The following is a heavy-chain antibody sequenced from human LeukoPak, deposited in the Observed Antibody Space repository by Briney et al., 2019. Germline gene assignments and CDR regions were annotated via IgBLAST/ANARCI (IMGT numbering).Heavy chain of an antibody. Sequence: SETLSLTCTVSGASISDYYWSWIRQPPGKRLEGIAYMYYSGIPNYSRSLKSRVTMSADKSNNQVSLTLTSVTAADTAVYYCASHHGRGEAFDYWGQGTLITVSS. V-gene: IGHV4-59*08. CDR3: ASHHGRGEAFDY. CDR2: MYYSGIP. CDR1: GASISDYY. D-gene: IGHD3-10*01. J-gene: IGHJ4*02.